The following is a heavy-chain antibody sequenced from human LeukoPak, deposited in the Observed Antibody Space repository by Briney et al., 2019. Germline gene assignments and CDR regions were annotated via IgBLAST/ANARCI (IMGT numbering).Heavy chain of an antibody. CDR1: GFTFSSYW. CDR3: VRDQSTIPTATYALDV. CDR2: IRSDGGST. V-gene: IGHV3-74*01. J-gene: IGHJ6*02. Sequence: GGSLRLSCAASGFTFSSYWMHWVRQAPGKGPVWVSRIRSDGGSTSYADSVKGRFTISRDSAKNTLYLQTNSLRAEDTAVYYCVRDQSTIPTATYALDVWGQGTTVTVSS. D-gene: IGHD2-2*01.